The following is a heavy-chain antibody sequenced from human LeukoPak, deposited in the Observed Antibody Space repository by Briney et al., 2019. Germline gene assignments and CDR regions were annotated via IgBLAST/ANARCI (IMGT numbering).Heavy chain of an antibody. Sequence: GGSLRLSCAASGFTFSSYAMSWVRQAPGKGLEWVSAISGSGGSTYYADSVKGRFTISRDNSKNTLYLQMNSLRAEDTAVYYCAKVHLLVRGVEFDYWAREPWSPSPQ. CDR3: AKVHLLVRGVEFDY. CDR1: GFTFSSYA. V-gene: IGHV3-23*01. D-gene: IGHD3-10*01. J-gene: IGHJ4*02. CDR2: ISGSGGST.